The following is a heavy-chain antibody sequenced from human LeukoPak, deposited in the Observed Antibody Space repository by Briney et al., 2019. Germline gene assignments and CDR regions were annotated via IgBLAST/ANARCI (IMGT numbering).Heavy chain of an antibody. V-gene: IGHV4-59*08. CDR2: IYYSGST. J-gene: IGHJ4*02. D-gene: IGHD3-22*01. CDR1: GGSISSYY. Sequence: SETLSLTCTVSGGSISSYYWSWIRQPPGKGLEWIGYIYYSGSTNYNPSLKSRVTISVDTSKNQFSLRLSSVTAADTAVYYCARHDKGFDYWGQGTLVTVSA. CDR3: ARHDKGFDY.